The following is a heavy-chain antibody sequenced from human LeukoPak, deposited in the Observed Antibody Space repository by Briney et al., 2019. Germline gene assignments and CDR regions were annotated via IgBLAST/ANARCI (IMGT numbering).Heavy chain of an antibody. CDR2: ISYNGGSI. CDR3: AKDLGYRKYFFYYGMDV. V-gene: IGHV3-9*01. J-gene: IGHJ6*02. Sequence: GGSLRLSCVGTGFNFSDYAMHWVRQVPGTGLEWVSGISYNGGSIAYADSVKGRFTIPRDNANHSLHLEMSSLRVEDTALYYCAKDLGYRKYFFYYGMDVWGLGTTVTVSS. CDR1: GFNFSDYA. D-gene: IGHD2/OR15-2a*01.